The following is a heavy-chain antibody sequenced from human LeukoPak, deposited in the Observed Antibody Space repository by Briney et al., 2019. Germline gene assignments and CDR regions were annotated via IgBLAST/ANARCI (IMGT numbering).Heavy chain of an antibody. V-gene: IGHV4-59*01. Sequence: SETLSLTCTVSGGSISSYYWSWIRQPPGKGLEWNGYIYYSGSTNYNPSLKSRVTISVDTSKNQFSLKLSSVTAADTAVYYCARAGDFWSGYYPYYFDYWGQGTLVTVSS. CDR1: GGSISSYY. J-gene: IGHJ4*02. CDR3: ARAGDFWSGYYPYYFDY. CDR2: IYYSGST. D-gene: IGHD3-3*01.